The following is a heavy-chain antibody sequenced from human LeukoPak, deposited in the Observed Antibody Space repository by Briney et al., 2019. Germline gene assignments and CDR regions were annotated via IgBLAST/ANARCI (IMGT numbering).Heavy chain of an antibody. CDR3: ARARRPTTRSGDSGYVPKRTLGDYYYYGMDV. CDR2: INPNSGGT. CDR1: GYTFTGYY. Sequence: GASVKVSCKASGYTFTGYYMHWVRQAPGQGLEWMGWINPNSGGTNYAPELQGMATMTRGRSISTAYMELSRLRSDDTAVYYCARARRPTTRSGDSGYVPKRTLGDYYYYGMDVWGQGTTVTVSS. V-gene: IGHV1-2*02. D-gene: IGHD5-12*01. J-gene: IGHJ6*02.